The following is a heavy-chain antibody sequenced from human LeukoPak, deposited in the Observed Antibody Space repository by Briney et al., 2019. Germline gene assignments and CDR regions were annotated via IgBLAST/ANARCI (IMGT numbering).Heavy chain of an antibody. V-gene: IGHV4-34*01. Sequence: PSETLSLTCAVYGGSFSGYYWSWIRQPPGKGLEWIGEINHSGSTNYNPSLKSRVTISVDTSKNQFSLKLSSVTAADKAVYYCARGLYSSSWYFIHWGQGTLVTVSS. CDR1: GGSFSGYY. D-gene: IGHD6-13*01. CDR3: ARGLYSSSWYFIH. J-gene: IGHJ4*02. CDR2: INHSGST.